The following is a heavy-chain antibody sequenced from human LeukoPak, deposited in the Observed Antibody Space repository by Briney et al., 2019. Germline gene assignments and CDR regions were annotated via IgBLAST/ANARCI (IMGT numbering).Heavy chain of an antibody. Sequence: PGGSLRLSCAASGFTFSSYWMHWVRQAPGKGLVWVSRINSDGSSTSYADSVKGRFTISRDNSKNTLYVQMNSLRVDDTAVYYCAKEPLYYYWGQGTLVTVSS. V-gene: IGHV3-74*01. D-gene: IGHD2-21*01. CDR1: GFTFSSYW. CDR3: AKEPLYYY. J-gene: IGHJ4*02. CDR2: INSDGSST.